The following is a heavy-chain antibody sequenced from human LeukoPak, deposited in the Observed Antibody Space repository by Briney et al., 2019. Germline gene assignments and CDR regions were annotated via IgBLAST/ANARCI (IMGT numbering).Heavy chain of an antibody. D-gene: IGHD1-26*01. CDR1: GVSISSSSYY. CDR3: AAGIVGVDY. J-gene: IGHJ4*02. V-gene: IGHV4-39*01. CDR2: IYYSGST. Sequence: PSETLSLTCTVSGVSISSSSYYWGWIRQPPGKGLEWIGSIYYSGSTYYNPSLKSRVTISVDTPKHQFSLKLSYVTAADTAVYYCAAGIVGVDYWGQGTLVTVSS.